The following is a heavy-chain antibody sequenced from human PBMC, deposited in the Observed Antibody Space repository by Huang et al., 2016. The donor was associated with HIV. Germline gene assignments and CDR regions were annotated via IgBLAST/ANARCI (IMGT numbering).Heavy chain of an antibody. V-gene: IGHV4-39*02. J-gene: IGHJ4*02. CDR1: GGSIRSDNYY. Sequence: QLQLQESGPGLVKPSETLSLTCTVSGGSIRSDNYYWGWIRQPPGKGLEWLGSIYFSGRTSYNPSLKSRVTITWDTSKNHFSLRMRSVTAADTAVYYCARLPGSITMMRGVITDPYWGQGTLVTVSS. D-gene: IGHD3-10*01. CDR2: IYFSGRT. CDR3: ARLPGSITMMRGVITDPY.